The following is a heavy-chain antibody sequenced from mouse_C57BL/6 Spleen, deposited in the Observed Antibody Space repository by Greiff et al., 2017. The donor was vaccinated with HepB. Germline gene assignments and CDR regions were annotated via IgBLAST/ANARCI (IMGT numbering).Heavy chain of an antibody. J-gene: IGHJ1*03. D-gene: IGHD2-3*01. CDR2: IWSGGST. CDR1: GFSLTSYG. Sequence: QVQLKESGPGLVQPSQSLSITCTVSGFSLTSYGVHWVRQSPGKGLEWLGVIWSGGSTDYNAAFISRLSISKDNSKSQVFFKMNSLQADDTAIYYCATTDGYYGDWYFDVWGTGTTVTVSS. V-gene: IGHV2-2*01. CDR3: ATTDGYYGDWYFDV.